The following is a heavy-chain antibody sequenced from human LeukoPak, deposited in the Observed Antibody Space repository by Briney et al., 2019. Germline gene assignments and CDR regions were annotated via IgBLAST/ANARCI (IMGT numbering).Heavy chain of an antibody. Sequence: ASVKVSCKASGGTFSSYAISWVRQAPGQGLEWMGWISAYNGNTNYAQKLQGRVTMTTDTSTSTAYVELRSLRSDDTAVYYCARPYYGSANDAFDIWGQGTMVTVSS. CDR1: GGTFSSYA. J-gene: IGHJ3*02. CDR3: ARPYYGSANDAFDI. CDR2: ISAYNGNT. D-gene: IGHD3-10*01. V-gene: IGHV1-18*01.